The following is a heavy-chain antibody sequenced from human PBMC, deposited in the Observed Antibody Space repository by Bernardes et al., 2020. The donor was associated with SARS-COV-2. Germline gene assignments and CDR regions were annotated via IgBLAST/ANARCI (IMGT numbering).Heavy chain of an antibody. CDR3: ARGHDTWTDIYYAYYNGLDV. CDR2: INPNSRGT. V-gene: IGHV1-2*02. CDR1: GYIFTGYY. D-gene: IGHD1-1*01. Sequence: ASMKVSCKASGYIFTGYYIHWVRQAPGQGLEWMGWINPNSRGTNNPQKFQGRLTMTKDTSSSTAYMELSGLISDDTAVYYCARGHDTWTDIYYAYYNGLDVWGQGTTVTVSS. J-gene: IGHJ6*02.